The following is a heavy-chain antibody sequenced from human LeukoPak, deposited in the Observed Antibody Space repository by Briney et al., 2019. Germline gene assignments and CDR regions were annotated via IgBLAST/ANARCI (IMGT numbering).Heavy chain of an antibody. Sequence: SETLSLTCTVSGGSISSYYWSWIRQPAGKGLEWIGRIYTSGSTNYNPSLKSRVTMSVDTSKNQFSLQLSSVTAADTAVYYCARDKGTSYLSSFDYWGQGTLVTVSS. V-gene: IGHV4-4*07. J-gene: IGHJ4*02. CDR2: IYTSGST. CDR3: ARDKGTSYLSSFDY. CDR1: GGSISSYY. D-gene: IGHD6-6*01.